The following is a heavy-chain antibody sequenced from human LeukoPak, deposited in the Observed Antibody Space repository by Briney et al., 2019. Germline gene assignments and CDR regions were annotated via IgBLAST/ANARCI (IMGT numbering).Heavy chain of an antibody. CDR3: AKSVAPYCSGGSCFDAFDI. CDR1: GFTFSSYA. J-gene: IGHJ3*02. Sequence: PGGSLRLSYAASGFTFSSYAMNWVRQAPGNGLEWVSAISHSGASTYYADSVKGRFTISRDNSKNTLYLQMNSLRAEDTAVYYCAKSVAPYCSGGSCFDAFDIWGQGTMVTVSS. V-gene: IGHV3-23*01. CDR2: ISHSGAST. D-gene: IGHD2-15*01.